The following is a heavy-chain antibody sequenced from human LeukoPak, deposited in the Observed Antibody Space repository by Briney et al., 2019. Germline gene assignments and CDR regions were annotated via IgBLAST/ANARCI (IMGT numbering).Heavy chain of an antibody. CDR2: IYYSGST. J-gene: IGHJ6*03. Sequence: SETLSLTCTVSGGSISSPYWTWIRQPPGKGLEWIGYIYYSGSTNYNPSLKSRVTISVDTSKNQFSLKLSSVTAADTAVYYCARVPRSYYYYYYMDVWGKGTTVTVSS. V-gene: IGHV4-59*11. CDR1: GGSISSPY. CDR3: ARVPRSYYYYYYMDV.